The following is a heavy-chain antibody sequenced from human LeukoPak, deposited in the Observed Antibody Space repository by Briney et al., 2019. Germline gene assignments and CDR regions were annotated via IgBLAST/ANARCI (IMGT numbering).Heavy chain of an antibody. CDR2: MNPNRGHT. V-gene: IGHV1-8*01. CDR3: ARTHYYDSSGDNWFDP. CDR1: GYTFTSYD. J-gene: IGHJ5*02. Sequence: ASVKVSCKASGYTFTSYDINWVRQATGQGLEWMGWMNPNRGHTGYAQKFQGRVTMTRNTSITTAYMELSSLRSEDTAVYYCARTHYYDSSGDNWFDPWGQGTLVTVSS. D-gene: IGHD3-22*01.